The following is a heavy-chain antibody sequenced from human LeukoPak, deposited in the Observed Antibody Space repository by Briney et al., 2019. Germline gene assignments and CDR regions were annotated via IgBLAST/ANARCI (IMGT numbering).Heavy chain of an antibody. D-gene: IGHD3-22*01. CDR2: ISGSGGST. V-gene: IGHV3-23*01. CDR1: GFTFSSYA. CDR3: AIPSKGSREHNYDSSGRLDY. Sequence: GGSLRLSCAASGFTFSSYAMSWVRQAPGKGLEWVSAISGSGGSTYYADSVKGRFTISRDNSKNTLYLQMNSLRAEDTAVYYCAIPSKGSREHNYDSSGRLDYWGQGTLVTVSS. J-gene: IGHJ4*02.